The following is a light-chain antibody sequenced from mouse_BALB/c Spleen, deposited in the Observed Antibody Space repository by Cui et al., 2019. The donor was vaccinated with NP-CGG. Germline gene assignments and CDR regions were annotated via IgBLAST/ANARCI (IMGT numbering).Light chain of an antibody. V-gene: IGLV1*01. CDR2: GTN. Sequence: VMTQESAPSTSPGETVTLTCRSSTGAVTTSNYANWVQEKPDHLFTGLIGGTNNRAPGVPARFSGSLIGDKAALTITGAQTEDEAIYFCALWYSNHWVFGGGTKLTVL. CDR3: ALWYSNHWV. CDR1: TGAVTTSNY. J-gene: IGLJ1*01.